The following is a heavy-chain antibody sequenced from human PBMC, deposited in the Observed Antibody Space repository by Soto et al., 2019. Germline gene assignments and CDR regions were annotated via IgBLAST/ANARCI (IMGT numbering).Heavy chain of an antibody. CDR2: INHSGST. CDR3: ARGIRPVWGSYRPRFDP. CDR1: GGSFSGYY. Sequence: SETLSLTCAVYGGSFSGYYWSWIRQPPGKGLEWIGEINHSGSTNYNPSLKSRVTISVDTSKNQFSLKLSSVTAADTAVYYCARGIRPVWGSYRPRFDPWGQGTLVTVSS. D-gene: IGHD3-16*02. V-gene: IGHV4-34*01. J-gene: IGHJ5*02.